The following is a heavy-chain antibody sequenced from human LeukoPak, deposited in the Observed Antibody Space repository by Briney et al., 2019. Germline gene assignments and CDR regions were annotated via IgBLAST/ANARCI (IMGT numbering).Heavy chain of an antibody. Sequence: PSETLSLTCTVSGGSINTYYWSWIRQPPGKGLEWIGYIYYSGSTNYNPSLKSRVTISVDTSKNQFSLKLSSVTAADTAVYYCARLRWFGERSYYYYGMDVWGQGTTVTVSS. CDR2: IYYSGST. CDR3: ARLRWFGERSYYYYGMDV. D-gene: IGHD3-10*01. V-gene: IGHV4-59*01. CDR1: GGSINTYY. J-gene: IGHJ6*02.